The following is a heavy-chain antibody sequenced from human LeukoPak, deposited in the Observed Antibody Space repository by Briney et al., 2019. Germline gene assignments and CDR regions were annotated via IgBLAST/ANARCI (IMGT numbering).Heavy chain of an antibody. J-gene: IGHJ6*02. V-gene: IGHV4-59*08. D-gene: IGHD2-8*01. CDR3: ARRSLITAYGMDV. Sequence: SETLSLTCIVSGGSISSYYWSWIRQPPGKGLEWIGYTSDTGSTNYNSSLKSRVIISVDTSKNQFSLKLSSVTAADTAVYYCARRSLITAYGMDVWGQGTTVTVSS. CDR2: TSDTGST. CDR1: GGSISSYY.